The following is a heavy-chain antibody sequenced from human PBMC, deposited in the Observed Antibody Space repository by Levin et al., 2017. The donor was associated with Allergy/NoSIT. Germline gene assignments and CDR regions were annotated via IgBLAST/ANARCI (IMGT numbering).Heavy chain of an antibody. CDR1: GDSISRGSYY. CDR3: ARDECAWFGTCYGPDV. Sequence: SQTLSLTCTVSGDSISRGSYYWTWIRQLPGKGLEWIGFIPHSGSASYNPSLRSRLTLSLDTSKNQFSLKLASVTVADTAVYSGARDECAWFGTCYGPDVWDQGTTVFVSS. V-gene: IGHV4-31*03. D-gene: IGHD3-10*01. J-gene: IGHJ6*02. CDR2: IPHSGSA.